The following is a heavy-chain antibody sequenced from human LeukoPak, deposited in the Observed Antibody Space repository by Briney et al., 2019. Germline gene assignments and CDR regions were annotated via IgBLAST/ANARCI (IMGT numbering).Heavy chain of an antibody. J-gene: IGHJ4*02. D-gene: IGHD2-21*02. Sequence: SETLSLTCTVSGGSISIYYWSWIRQPPGKGLEWIGYIYYSGSTNYNPSLKSRVTISVGTSKNQFSLELSSVTAADTAVYYCARAYCGGDCPIDYWGQGTLVTVSS. CDR1: GGSISIYY. CDR2: IYYSGST. CDR3: ARAYCGGDCPIDY. V-gene: IGHV4-59*01.